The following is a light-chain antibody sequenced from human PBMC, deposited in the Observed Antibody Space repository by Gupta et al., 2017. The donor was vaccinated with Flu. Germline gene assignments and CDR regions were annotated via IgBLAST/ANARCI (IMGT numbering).Light chain of an antibody. V-gene: IGKV1-9*01. CDR3: QHHNSWPRT. Sequence: IQFTQSPSFLSASRVDRVTITCRASQGINNYLAWYQQTPGKAPKLLIYGASTMQSGVPSRFSGSGSGTEFTLTISSLQPEDFASYYCQHHNSWPRTFGQGTKLEIK. CDR2: GAS. J-gene: IGKJ2*01. CDR1: QGINNY.